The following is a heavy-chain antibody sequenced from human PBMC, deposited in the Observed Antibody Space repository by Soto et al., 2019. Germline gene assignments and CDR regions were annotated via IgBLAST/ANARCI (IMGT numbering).Heavy chain of an antibody. V-gene: IGHV3-72*01. CDR1: GFTFSDHY. J-gene: IGHJ4*02. D-gene: IGHD3-22*01. Sequence: PGGSLRLSCAASGFTFSDHYMDWVRQAPGKGLEWVGRIRDKTNSYTTEYAASVKGRVTISRDESKNSLYLQMNSLKTEDTAIYFCARSVLDSSGLYKFDYWGQGTLVTVSS. CDR2: IRDKTNSYTT. CDR3: ARSVLDSSGLYKFDY.